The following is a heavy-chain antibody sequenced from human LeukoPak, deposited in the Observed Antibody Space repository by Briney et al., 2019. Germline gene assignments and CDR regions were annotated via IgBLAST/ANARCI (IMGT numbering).Heavy chain of an antibody. D-gene: IGHD3-10*01. CDR3: ARVKGGIWFGELLTPYYYYYYMDV. CDR2: IYYSGST. Sequence: PSETLSLTCTVSGGSISSYYWSWIRQPPGKGLEWIGYIYYSGSTNYNPSLKSRVTISVDTSKNQFSLKLSSVTAADTAVYYCARVKGGIWFGELLTPYYYYYYMDVWGKGTTVTISS. V-gene: IGHV4-59*01. J-gene: IGHJ6*03. CDR1: GGSISSYY.